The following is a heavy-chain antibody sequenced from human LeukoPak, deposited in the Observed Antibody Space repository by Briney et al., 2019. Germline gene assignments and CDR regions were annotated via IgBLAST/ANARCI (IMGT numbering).Heavy chain of an antibody. CDR3: ARDHHYYDSSGPSGGY. CDR2: ISSSSSYI. D-gene: IGHD3-22*01. Sequence: PGGSMRLSCAASGFTFSSYSMNWVRQAPGKGLEWVSSISSSSSYIYYADSVKGRFTISRDNAKNSLYLQMNSLRAEDTAVYYCARDHHYYDSSGPSGGYWGQGTLVTVSS. J-gene: IGHJ4*02. V-gene: IGHV3-21*01. CDR1: GFTFSSYS.